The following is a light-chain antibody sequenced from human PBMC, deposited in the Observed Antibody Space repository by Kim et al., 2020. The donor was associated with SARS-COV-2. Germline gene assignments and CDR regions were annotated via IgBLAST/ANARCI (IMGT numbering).Light chain of an antibody. CDR2: GTS. J-gene: IGKJ2*01. CDR3: QQYGSSPNT. CDR1: QSVSSN. V-gene: IGKV3-20*01. Sequence: SLPPGERATLSCRASQSVSSNIAWYQQKPGQAPRLLIYGTSSRATGIPDRFSGSGSGTDFTLTISRLEPEDFAVYYCQQYGSSPNTFGQGTKLEIK.